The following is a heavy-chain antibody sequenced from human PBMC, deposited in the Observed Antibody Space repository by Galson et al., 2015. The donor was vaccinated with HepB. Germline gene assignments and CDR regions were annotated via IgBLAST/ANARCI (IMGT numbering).Heavy chain of an antibody. CDR1: GYTFTSYS. CDR2: INPSGGST. V-gene: IGHV1-46*03. D-gene: IGHD4-23*01. J-gene: IGHJ4*02. CDR3: ASSGDYGGAAYYFDY. Sequence: SCKAPGYTFTSYSMHWVRQAPGQGLEWMGIINPSGGSTSYAQKFKGRVTMTRDTSTSTVYMDLSSLRSEDTAVYYCASSGDYGGAAYYFDYWGQGTLVTVSS.